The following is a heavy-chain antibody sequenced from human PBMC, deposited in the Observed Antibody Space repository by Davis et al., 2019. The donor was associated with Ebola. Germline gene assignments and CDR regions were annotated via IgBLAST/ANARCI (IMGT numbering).Heavy chain of an antibody. CDR3: ARHLAYYYGMDV. CDR1: GYTFTYYW. J-gene: IGHJ6*02. Sequence: GGSLRLSCEGSGYTFTYYWIGWVRQMPGKGLEWMGMIYPGDSDTKYSPSFQGQVTMSADKSITTAYLQWSSLKASDTAMYYCARHLAYYYGMDVWGQGTTVTVSS. CDR2: IYPGDSDT. V-gene: IGHV5-51*01.